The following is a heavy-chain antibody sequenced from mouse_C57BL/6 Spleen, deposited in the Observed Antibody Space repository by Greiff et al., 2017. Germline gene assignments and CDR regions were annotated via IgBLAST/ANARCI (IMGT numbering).Heavy chain of an antibody. Sequence: EVKLMESGGGLVQPGGSLSLSCAASGFTFTDYYMSWVRQPPGKALEWLGFIRNKANGYTTEYSASVEGRFTISRDNSQSILYLQMNALRAEDSATYYCARLYGNYVWYFDVWGTGTTVTVSS. CDR1: GFTFTDYY. CDR3: ARLYGNYVWYFDV. CDR2: IRNKANGYTT. J-gene: IGHJ1*03. D-gene: IGHD2-1*01. V-gene: IGHV7-3*01.